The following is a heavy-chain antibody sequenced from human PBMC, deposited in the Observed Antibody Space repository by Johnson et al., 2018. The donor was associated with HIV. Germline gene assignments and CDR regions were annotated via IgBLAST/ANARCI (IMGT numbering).Heavy chain of an antibody. J-gene: IGHJ3*02. CDR1: GFTVSSNY. Sequence: VQLVESGGGVVQPGRSLRLSCAASGFTVSSNYMSWVRQAPGKGLEWVSVIYSGGSTYYADSVTGRFTISRENSKNTLYLPMNSLRAEDTAIYYCPRLPVTTNSEDAFDIWGQGTMVTVSS. CDR2: IYSGGST. CDR3: PRLPVTTNSEDAFDI. D-gene: IGHD4-17*01. V-gene: IGHV3-66*04.